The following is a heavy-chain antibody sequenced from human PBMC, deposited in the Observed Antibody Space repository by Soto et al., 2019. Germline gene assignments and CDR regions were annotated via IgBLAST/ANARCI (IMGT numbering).Heavy chain of an antibody. CDR1: GFTFSSYG. J-gene: IGHJ2*01. V-gene: IGHV3-30*18. CDR3: AKAPGGWYFDL. CDR2: ISYDGSNH. Sequence: QVQLVESGGGVVQPGRSLRLSCAASGFTFSSYGMHWVRQAPGKGLEWVAVISYDGSNHYYGDSLKGRFTISRDNSKNTLYLQMNSLRAEDTAVYYWAKAPGGWYFDLWGRGTLVTVSS. D-gene: IGHD2-15*01.